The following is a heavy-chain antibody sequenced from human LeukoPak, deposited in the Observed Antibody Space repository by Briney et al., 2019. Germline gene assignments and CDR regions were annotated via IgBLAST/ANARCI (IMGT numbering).Heavy chain of an antibody. D-gene: IGHD6-19*01. CDR1: GFTFSSYA. CDR2: ISGSGGST. V-gene: IGHV3-23*01. Sequence: PGGSLRLSCAASGFTFSSYAMSWVRQAPGKGLEWVSAISGSGGSTYYAGSVKGRFTISRDNSKNTLYLQMNSLRAEDTAVYYCAKEEIIAVAGTVYSNDYWGQGTLVTVSS. J-gene: IGHJ4*02. CDR3: AKEEIIAVAGTVYSNDY.